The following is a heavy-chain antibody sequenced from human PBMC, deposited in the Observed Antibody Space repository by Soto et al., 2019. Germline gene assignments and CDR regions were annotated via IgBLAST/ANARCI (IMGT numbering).Heavy chain of an antibody. J-gene: IGHJ6*01. V-gene: IGHV3-30*14. CDR1: GFTFSSYA. CDR2: ISYDGSNK. D-gene: IGHD3-22*01. Sequence: QVHLVESGGGVVQPGSSLRLSCAASGFTFSSYAMHWVRQAPGKGLEWVAVISYDGSNKYYADSVKGRFTIARDNSKNTLYLQMNSRRAEETAVYYCARDIYYDSSGYYSRGDYYYGMYVWGQGTTVTVSS. CDR3: ARDIYYDSSGYYSRGDYYYGMYV.